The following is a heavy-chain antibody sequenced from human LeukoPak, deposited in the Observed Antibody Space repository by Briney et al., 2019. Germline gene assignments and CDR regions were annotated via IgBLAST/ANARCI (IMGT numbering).Heavy chain of an antibody. V-gene: IGHV3-9*01. CDR3: TRRAARWQFDL. J-gene: IGHJ2*01. D-gene: IGHD5-24*01. Sequence: GGSLRLSCAVSGFNFDDYAMHWVRQAPGRGLEWVSGINWKTGNGIYADSVKGRFAISRDNAKNSLYLQMSSLRAEDTALYYCTRRAARWQFDLWGRGTLLTVSS. CDR2: INWKTGNG. CDR1: GFNFDDYA.